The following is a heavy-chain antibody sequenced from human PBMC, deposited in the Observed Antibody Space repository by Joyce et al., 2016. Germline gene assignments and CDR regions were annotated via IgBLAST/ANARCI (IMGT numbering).Heavy chain of an antibody. CDR3: ARAFLTGPYYFDY. D-gene: IGHD3-9*01. V-gene: IGHV4-61*01. J-gene: IGHJ4*02. CDR1: GVSVNSASYF. CDR2: IYYRGST. Sequence: QVQLQESGPGLVKTSETLSLTCAVSGVSVNSASYFWTWIRQPPGKRLGWIGYIYYRGSTKYNPALKSRVTLSVDTLRNQFSLNLRSVTAADTAVYYCARAFLTGPYYFDYWGQGTLVPVSS.